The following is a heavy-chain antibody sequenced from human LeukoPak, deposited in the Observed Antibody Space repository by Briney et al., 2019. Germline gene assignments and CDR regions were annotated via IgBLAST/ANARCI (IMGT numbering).Heavy chain of an antibody. CDR3: ARARGDGSGSYSPYYFDY. D-gene: IGHD3-10*01. J-gene: IGHJ4*02. Sequence: GGSLRLSCAASGFSVSSNYMSWVRQAPGKGLEWVSVIYSGGTTYYADSVKGRFTISRDNSKNTLYLQMNSLRAEDTAVYYCARARGDGSGSYSPYYFDYWGQGTLVTVSS. V-gene: IGHV3-53*01. CDR2: IYSGGTT. CDR1: GFSVSSNY.